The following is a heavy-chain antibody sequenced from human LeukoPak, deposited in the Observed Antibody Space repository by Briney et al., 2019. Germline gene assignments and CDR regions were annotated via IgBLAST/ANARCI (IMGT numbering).Heavy chain of an antibody. D-gene: IGHD3-22*01. CDR1: GFTFSDYN. CDR2: ISSGSSYI. J-gene: IGHJ4*02. CDR3: ARVYFHSSGYYSDY. V-gene: IGHV3-21*01. Sequence: PGGSLRLSCAASGFTFSDYNMNWVRRAPGEGLEWVSSISSGSSYINYADSMKGRFTISRDNAKNSLYLQMNSLRAEDTAVYYCARVYFHSSGYYSDYWGQGTLVTVSS.